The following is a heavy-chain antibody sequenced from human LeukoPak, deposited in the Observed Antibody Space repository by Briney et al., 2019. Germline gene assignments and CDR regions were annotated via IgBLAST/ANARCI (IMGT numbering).Heavy chain of an antibody. J-gene: IGHJ4*02. CDR3: AKGIESSGSYYTCFDY. CDR2: ISGSGGAT. Sequence: GGSLRLSCAASGFTFSSYAMSCVRQAPGKGLEWVSAISGSGGATYYADSVKGRFTISRDNSKNTLYLQMNSLRAEDTAVYYCAKGIESSGSYYTCFDYWGQGSLVTVSS. CDR1: GFTFSSYA. D-gene: IGHD1-26*01. V-gene: IGHV3-23*01.